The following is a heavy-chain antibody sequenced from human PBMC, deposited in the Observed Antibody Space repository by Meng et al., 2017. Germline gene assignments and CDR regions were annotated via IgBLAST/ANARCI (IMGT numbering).Heavy chain of an antibody. Sequence: GGSLRLSCAASGFTFSSYAMHWVRQAPGKGLEWVAVISYDGSNKYYADSVKGRFTISRDNSKNTLYLQMNSLRAEDTAVYYCARDFAGGDYSYFDYWGQGTLVTVSS. CDR2: ISYDGSNK. CDR1: GFTFSSYA. J-gene: IGHJ4*02. D-gene: IGHD2-21*02. V-gene: IGHV3-30*07. CDR3: ARDFAGGDYSYFDY.